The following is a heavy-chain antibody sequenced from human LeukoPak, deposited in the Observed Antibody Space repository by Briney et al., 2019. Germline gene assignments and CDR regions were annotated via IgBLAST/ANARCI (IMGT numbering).Heavy chain of an antibody. Sequence: ASVKVSCKASGYTFTDYYIHWVRQAPGQGLEWMGWINPNSGGTNYAQKFQGRVTMTRDTSISTAYMELSRLRSDDTAVYYCARGHSSSWKSWFDPWGQGTLVTVSS. CDR2: INPNSGGT. V-gene: IGHV1-2*02. CDR3: ARGHSSSWKSWFDP. D-gene: IGHD6-13*01. CDR1: GYTFTDYY. J-gene: IGHJ5*02.